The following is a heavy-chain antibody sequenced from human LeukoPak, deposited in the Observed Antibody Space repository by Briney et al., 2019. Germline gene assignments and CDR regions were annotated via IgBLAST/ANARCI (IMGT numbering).Heavy chain of an antibody. CDR1: GFIFSSSA. D-gene: IGHD3-22*01. J-gene: IGHJ4*02. V-gene: IGHV3-23*01. Sequence: GGSLRLSCAASGFIFSSSAMSWVRQAPGKGLEWVSAISNNGGYTYCADSVQGRFTISRDNSKNTLYVQVNSLGTEDTAAYYCAKGSYYDSSGSFYFDYWGQGTLVTVSS. CDR3: AKGSYYDSSGSFYFDY. CDR2: ISNNGGYT.